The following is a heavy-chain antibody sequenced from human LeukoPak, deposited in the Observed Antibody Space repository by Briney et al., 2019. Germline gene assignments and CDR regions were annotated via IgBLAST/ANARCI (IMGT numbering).Heavy chain of an antibody. V-gene: IGHV4-59*08. CDR2: VSFSGYT. J-gene: IGHJ6*02. D-gene: IGHD6-13*01. Sequence: PSETLSLICIVSGGSINKYYWSWIRQPPGKELEWLGEVSFSGYTNYNPSLTSRVTISADTSKNQSSLRLRSVTAADTAVYYCALYCRLGSNCGYYGMDLWGRGTTVTVSS. CDR3: ALYCRLGSNCGYYGMDL. CDR1: GGSINKYY.